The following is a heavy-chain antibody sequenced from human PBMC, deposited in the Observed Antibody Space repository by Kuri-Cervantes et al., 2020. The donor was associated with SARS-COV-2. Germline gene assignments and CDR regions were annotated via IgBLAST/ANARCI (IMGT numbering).Heavy chain of an antibody. V-gene: IGHV1-2*04. J-gene: IGHJ6*02. CDR2: INPNSGGT. CDR1: GYTFTGYY. Sequence: ASVKVSCKASGYTFTGYYMHWVRQAPGQGLEWMGWINPNSGGTNYAQKFQGWVTMTRDTSISTAYMELSRLRSDDTAVYYCARALQGVAATLPYYYYGMDVWGQGTTVTGYS. CDR3: ARALQGVAATLPYYYYGMDV. D-gene: IGHD2-15*01.